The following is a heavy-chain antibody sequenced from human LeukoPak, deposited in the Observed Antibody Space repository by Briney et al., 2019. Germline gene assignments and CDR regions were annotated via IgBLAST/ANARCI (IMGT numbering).Heavy chain of an antibody. CDR2: ISASGSGT. Sequence: PGGSLRLSCEASGFTFTSYAMHWVRQAPGKGLEWVSSISASGSGTLYTDSMNGRFTISRDNAKKTFFLQMKNLRPGDTALYYCAKGRDTSGRQNFDFWGQGTLVTVSS. D-gene: IGHD6-19*01. CDR3: AKGRDTSGRQNFDF. V-gene: IGHV3-23*01. J-gene: IGHJ4*02. CDR1: GFTFTSYA.